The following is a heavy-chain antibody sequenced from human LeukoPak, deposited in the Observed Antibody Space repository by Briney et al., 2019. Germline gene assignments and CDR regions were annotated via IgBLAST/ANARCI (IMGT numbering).Heavy chain of an antibody. V-gene: IGHV3-23*01. D-gene: IGHD2-2*02. J-gene: IGHJ4*02. CDR3: AKDLYSSFDY. CDR2: ISGGGGNT. Sequence: GGSLTLSCAASGFTFTSHAMSWVRQAPGKGLEWVSGISGGGGNTYYADSVKGRFTISRDRSKNTVNLQMNSLTAEDTAVYYCAKDLYSSFDYWGQGTLVTVSS. CDR1: GFTFTSHA.